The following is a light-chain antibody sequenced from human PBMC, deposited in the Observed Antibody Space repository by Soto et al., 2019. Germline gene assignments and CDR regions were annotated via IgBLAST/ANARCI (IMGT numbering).Light chain of an antibody. CDR2: KAS. CDR3: QHSYSMLPS. Sequence: SMPTVPLAKGERVTXTCRASQTISSWLAWYQQKPGKAPKLLIYKASTLKSGVPSRFSGSGSGTEFTLTISSVQPDDFAPYYCQHSYSMLPSFRQRTKVDIK. J-gene: IGKJ1*01. CDR1: QTISSW. V-gene: IGKV1-5*03.